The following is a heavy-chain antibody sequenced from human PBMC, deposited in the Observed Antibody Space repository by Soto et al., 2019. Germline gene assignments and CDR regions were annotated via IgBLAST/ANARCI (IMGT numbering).Heavy chain of an antibody. CDR1: GGSVISGSHY. CDR3: ARGPPTIIIEVGLDP. J-gene: IGHJ5*02. CDR2: IYYTGNT. Sequence: SEPLSLTCSVSGGSVISGSHYWSWIRQPPGQGLEWIGYIYYTGNTNYNPSLKSRVTMSVDTSKNQFSLKLMSVTAADSAVYFCARGPPTIIIEVGLDPWGQGTLVTVSS. V-gene: IGHV4-61*01. D-gene: IGHD3-16*02.